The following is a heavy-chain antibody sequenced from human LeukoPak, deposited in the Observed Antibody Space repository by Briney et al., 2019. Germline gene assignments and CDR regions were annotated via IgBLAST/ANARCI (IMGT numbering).Heavy chain of an antibody. Sequence: GGSLRLSCTTSGFTFGDYAMSWFRQAPGKGLEWVAVIWYDGSNKYYAGSVKGRFTISRDNSKNTLYLQMNSLRAEDTAVYYCAKAPYYYDSSRYAFDIWGQGTMVTVSS. J-gene: IGHJ3*02. D-gene: IGHD3-22*01. V-gene: IGHV3-33*06. CDR3: AKAPYYYDSSRYAFDI. CDR1: GFTFGDYA. CDR2: IWYDGSNK.